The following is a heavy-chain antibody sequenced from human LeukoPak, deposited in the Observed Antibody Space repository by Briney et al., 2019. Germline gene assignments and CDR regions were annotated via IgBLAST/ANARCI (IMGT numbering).Heavy chain of an antibody. Sequence: GESLKISCKGSGYSFTSYWIGWVSQMPGKGLEWMGIIYPGDSDTRYSPSFQGQVTTSADKSISTAYLQWSSLKASDTAMYYCARQEYSSSSHFDYWGQGTLVTVSS. CDR1: GYSFTSYW. D-gene: IGHD6-6*01. V-gene: IGHV5-51*01. J-gene: IGHJ4*02. CDR2: IYPGDSDT. CDR3: ARQEYSSSSHFDY.